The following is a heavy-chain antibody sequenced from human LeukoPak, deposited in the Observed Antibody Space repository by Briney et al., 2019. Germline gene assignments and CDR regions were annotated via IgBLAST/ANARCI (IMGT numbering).Heavy chain of an antibody. J-gene: IGHJ3*02. CDR2: INSDGSST. D-gene: IGHD3-22*01. CDR1: GFTFSSYW. V-gene: IGHV3-74*01. Sequence: GGSLRLSCAASGFTFSSYWMHWVRQAPGKGLVWVSRINSDGSSTSYADSVKGRFTISRDNAKNTLYLQMDSLRAEDTAVYFCASSYFDSSTHAYDIWGQGTMVTVSS. CDR3: ASSYFDSSTHAYDI.